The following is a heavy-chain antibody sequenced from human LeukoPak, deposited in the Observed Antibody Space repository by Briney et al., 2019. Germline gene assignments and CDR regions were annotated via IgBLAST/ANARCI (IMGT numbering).Heavy chain of an antibody. D-gene: IGHD6-13*01. CDR2: IFYTGSA. J-gene: IGHJ5*02. CDR3: ARSTAAGPSPES. V-gene: IGHV4-59*01. Sequence: TSETLSLTCSVSGAYINSYYWIWTRQPPGKGLEWIGYIFYTGSANYNPSLKNRVSISLDTSKNQFSLTLRSVTAADTAMYFCARSTAAGPSPESWGQGTLVTVSS. CDR1: GAYINSYY.